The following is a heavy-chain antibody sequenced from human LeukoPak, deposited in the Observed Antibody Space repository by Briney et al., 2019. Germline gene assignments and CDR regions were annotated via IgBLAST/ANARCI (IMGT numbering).Heavy chain of an antibody. CDR2: ISGSGGST. D-gene: IGHD3-10*01. Sequence: GGSLRLSCAASGFTFSDYYMNWIRQAPGKGLEWVSAISGSGGSTYYADSVKGRFTISRDNSKNTLYLQMNSLRAEDTAVYYCAKNMVRGVIIDGLDYWGQGTLVTVSS. CDR1: GFTFSDYY. V-gene: IGHV3-23*01. CDR3: AKNMVRGVIIDGLDY. J-gene: IGHJ4*02.